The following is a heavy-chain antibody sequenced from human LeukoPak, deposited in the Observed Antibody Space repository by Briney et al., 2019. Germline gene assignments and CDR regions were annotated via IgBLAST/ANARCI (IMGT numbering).Heavy chain of an antibody. D-gene: IGHD4/OR15-4a*01. CDR1: GFSFDSHA. J-gene: IGHJ6*03. CDR3: ARGPLTSSNYYMDV. Sequence: GGSLRLSCAASGFSFDSHAMNWVRQAPGKGLEWISAITGSGRYAYYKDSVKGRFTISRDNSKNTLFLQMSSLRAEDTAVYYCARGPLTSSNYYMDVWGRGTTVTVSS. V-gene: IGHV3-23*01. CDR2: ITGSGRYA.